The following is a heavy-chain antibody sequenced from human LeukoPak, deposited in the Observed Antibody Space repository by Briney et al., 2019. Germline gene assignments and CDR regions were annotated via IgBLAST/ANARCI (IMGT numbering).Heavy chain of an antibody. CDR3: GRDRYGGDV. V-gene: IGHV4-59*01. J-gene: IGHJ6*02. CDR2: IYYSGTT. CDR1: GGSISTYY. Sequence: SETPSLTCTVSGGSISTYYWSWIPQPPGKGLEWIGYIYYSGTTNYNPSLKSRVTISVDTSKNQFSLNQSSVTAADTAVYYCGRDRYGGDVWGQGTTVTVSS.